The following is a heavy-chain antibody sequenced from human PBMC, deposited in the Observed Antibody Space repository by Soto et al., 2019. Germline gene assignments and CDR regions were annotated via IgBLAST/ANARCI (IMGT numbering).Heavy chain of an antibody. CDR3: AIVPWCAPSWFDP. Sequence: ASVKVSCKASGYTFTGYGISWVRQAPGQGLERMGWISAYNGDTNYAQKLQGRVTMTTDTSTSTAYMELSSLRSDDTAVYYCAIVPWCAPSWFDPWGQGTLVTVSS. CDR1: GYTFTGYG. J-gene: IGHJ5*02. V-gene: IGHV1-18*01. CDR2: ISAYNGDT. D-gene: IGHD2-8*02.